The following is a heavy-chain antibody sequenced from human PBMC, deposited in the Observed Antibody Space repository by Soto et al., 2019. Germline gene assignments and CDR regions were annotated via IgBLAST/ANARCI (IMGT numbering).Heavy chain of an antibody. J-gene: IGHJ4*02. CDR3: ARGGHVVVVTAALDY. Sequence: QVQLMQSGAEVKKPGASVKVSCKASGDTFTDYYIHWVRQAPGQGLEWMGTVNPSGGHTTYAQHSPGRVTXTXXXSXGTLYMELTSLTSDDTAVYYCARGGHVVVVTAALDYWGQGTLVTVSS. V-gene: IGHV1-46*01. CDR1: GDTFTDYY. CDR2: VNPSGGHT. D-gene: IGHD2-21*02.